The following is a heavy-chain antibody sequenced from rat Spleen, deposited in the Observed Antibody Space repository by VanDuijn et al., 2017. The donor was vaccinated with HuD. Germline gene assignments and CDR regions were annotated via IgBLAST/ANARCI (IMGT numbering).Heavy chain of an antibody. J-gene: IGHJ2*01. D-gene: IGHD1-2*01. V-gene: IGHV5-29*01. CDR1: GFTFSNYG. CDR3: ARGAAIDY. Sequence: EVQLVESGGGLVQPGRSLKLSCAASGFTFSNYGMAWVRQAPTKGLEWVATISSDGSSTYYRDSVKGRFTISRDNAKSTLYLQMDSLRSEDTATYYCARGAAIDYWGQGVMVTVSS. CDR2: ISSDGSST.